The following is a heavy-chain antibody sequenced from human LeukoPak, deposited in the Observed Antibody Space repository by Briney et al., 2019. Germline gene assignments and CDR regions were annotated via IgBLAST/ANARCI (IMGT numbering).Heavy chain of an antibody. CDR1: GYIFTNYW. D-gene: IGHD6-19*01. Sequence: GESLKISCKGSGYIFTNYWIGWVRQMPGKGLEWMGIIYPGDPDTRYSPSFQGQVTISADKSISTAYLQWSSLKASDTAMYYCARRRSGYDYYIDVWGKGTTVTVSS. J-gene: IGHJ6*03. V-gene: IGHV5-51*01. CDR3: ARRRSGYDYYIDV. CDR2: IYPGDPDT.